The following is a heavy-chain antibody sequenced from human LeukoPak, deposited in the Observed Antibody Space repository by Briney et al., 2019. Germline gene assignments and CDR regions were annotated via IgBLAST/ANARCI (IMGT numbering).Heavy chain of an antibody. Sequence: SETLSLTCTVSGGSISSGGYYWSWIRQPPGKGLEWIGYIYYSGSTNYNPSLKSRVTISVDTSKSQFSLKLSSVTAADTAVYYCARIGGIYCSSTSCSLSRTAMTYYYYYMDVWGKGTTVTVSS. V-gene: IGHV4-61*08. CDR3: ARIGGIYCSSTSCSLSRTAMTYYYYYMDV. D-gene: IGHD2-2*01. CDR1: GGSISSGGYY. J-gene: IGHJ6*03. CDR2: IYYSGST.